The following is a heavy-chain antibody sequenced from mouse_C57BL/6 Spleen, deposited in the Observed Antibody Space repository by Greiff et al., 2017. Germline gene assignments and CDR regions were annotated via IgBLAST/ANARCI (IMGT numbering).Heavy chain of an antibody. V-gene: IGHV1-67*01. CDR1: GYTFTDYA. Sequence: VQLQQSGPELVRPGVSVKISCKGSGYTFTDYAMHWVKQSHAKSLEWIGVISTYYGDASYNQKFKGKAKLTAVTSASTAYMELSSLTNEDSAVYYCTRGHYDYDYYAMDYWGQGTSVTVSS. J-gene: IGHJ4*01. CDR2: ISTYYGDA. CDR3: TRGHYDYDYYAMDY. D-gene: IGHD2-4*01.